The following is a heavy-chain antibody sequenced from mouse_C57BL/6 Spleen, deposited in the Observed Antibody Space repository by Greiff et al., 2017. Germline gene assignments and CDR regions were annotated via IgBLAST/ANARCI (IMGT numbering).Heavy chain of an antibody. CDR3: AREGGIGSYYYAMDD. CDR1: GYAFSSSW. CDR2: IYPGDGDT. J-gene: IGHJ4*01. D-gene: IGHD1-1*01. V-gene: IGHV1-82*01. Sequence: QVQLKESGPELVKPGASVKISCKASGYAFSSSWMNWVHQRPGKGLEWIGRIYPGDGDTNYNGKFKGKVTLSGDNTSSATYMQLSSLTSEESAVYFGAREGGIGSYYYAMDDWGQGTSVTVSA.